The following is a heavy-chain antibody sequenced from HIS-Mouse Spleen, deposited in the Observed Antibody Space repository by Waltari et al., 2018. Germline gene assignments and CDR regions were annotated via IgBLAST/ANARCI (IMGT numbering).Heavy chain of an antibody. CDR2: INPNSGGT. J-gene: IGHJ4*02. Sequence: QVQLVQYGAEGKKPGASVKVSCKASGYTFTGYYLHWLRPAPGQGLEWMGWINPNSGGTNYAQKFQGRVTMTRDTSISTAYMELSRLRSDDTAVYYCAREVRHSGSYTGDYWGQGTLVTVSS. V-gene: IGHV1-2*02. CDR3: AREVRHSGSYTGDY. CDR1: GYTFTGYY. D-gene: IGHD1-26*01.